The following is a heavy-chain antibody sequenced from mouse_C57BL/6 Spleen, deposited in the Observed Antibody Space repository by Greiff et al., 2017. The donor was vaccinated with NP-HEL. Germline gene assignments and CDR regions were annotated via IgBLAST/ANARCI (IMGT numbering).Heavy chain of an antibody. CDR2: INPNNGGT. CDR1: GYTFTDYN. CDR3: ARSYGSSWWYFDV. Sequence: EVKLMESGPELVKPGASVKIPCKASGYTFTDYNMDWVKQSHGKSLEWIGDINPNNGGTIYNQKFKGKATLTVDKSSSTAYMELRSLTSEDTAVYYCARSYGSSWWYFDVWGTGTTVTVSS. J-gene: IGHJ1*03. V-gene: IGHV1-18*01. D-gene: IGHD1-1*01.